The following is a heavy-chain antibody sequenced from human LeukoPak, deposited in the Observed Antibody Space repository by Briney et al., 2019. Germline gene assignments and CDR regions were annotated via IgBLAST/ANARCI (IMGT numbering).Heavy chain of an antibody. Sequence: GASVKVSCKASGGTFSSYAISWVRQAPGQGLEWMEGIIPIFGTANYAQKFQGRVTITADESTSTAYMELSSLRSEDTAVYYCARSAYSSGWYAFDYWGQGTLVTVSS. CDR2: IIPIFGTA. D-gene: IGHD6-19*01. J-gene: IGHJ4*02. V-gene: IGHV1-69*13. CDR1: GGTFSSYA. CDR3: ARSAYSSGWYAFDY.